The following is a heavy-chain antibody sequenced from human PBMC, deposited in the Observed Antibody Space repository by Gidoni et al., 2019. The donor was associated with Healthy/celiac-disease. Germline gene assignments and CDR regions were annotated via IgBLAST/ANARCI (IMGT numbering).Heavy chain of an antibody. Sequence: EVQLLESGGGLVQPGGSLRLSCAASGFTFSSYAMSLVRQAPGKGLEWFSAISGSGGSTYYADSVKGRFTISRDNSKNTLYLQMNSLRAEDTAVYYCAKYDKTGTRSYYFDYWGQGTLVTVSS. J-gene: IGHJ4*02. CDR2: ISGSGGST. CDR3: AKYDKTGTRSYYFDY. V-gene: IGHV3-23*01. CDR1: GFTFSSYA. D-gene: IGHD1-7*01.